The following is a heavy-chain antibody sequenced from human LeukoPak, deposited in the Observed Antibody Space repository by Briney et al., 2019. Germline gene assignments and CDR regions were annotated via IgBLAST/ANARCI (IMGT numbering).Heavy chain of an antibody. V-gene: IGHV4-38-2*01. CDR1: GYSISSGYY. CDR3: ARPTRGYCSGGSCYATPHGWFDP. J-gene: IGHJ5*02. CDR2: IYHSGST. D-gene: IGHD2-15*01. Sequence: SETLSLTCAVSGYSISSGYYWGWIRQPPGKGLEWIGSIYHSGSTYYNPSLKSRVTISVDTSKNQFSLKLSSVTAADTAVYYCARPTRGYCSGGSCYATPHGWFDPWGQGTPVTVSS.